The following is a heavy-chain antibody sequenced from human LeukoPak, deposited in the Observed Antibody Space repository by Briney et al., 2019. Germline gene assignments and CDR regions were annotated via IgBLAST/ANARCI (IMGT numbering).Heavy chain of an antibody. CDR2: INPDGSEK. CDR3: ARTYAYDATGDRGH. D-gene: IGHD3-16*01. J-gene: IGHJ4*02. CDR1: RFTFNKYY. V-gene: IGHV3-7*01. Sequence: PGGSLRLSCVASRFTFNKYYMSWVRQAPGKGLQWVANINPDGSEKYYVDSVKGRFTISRGNAKNSLYLQMNSLRAEDTAVYYCARTYAYDATGDRGHWGQGTLVTVSS.